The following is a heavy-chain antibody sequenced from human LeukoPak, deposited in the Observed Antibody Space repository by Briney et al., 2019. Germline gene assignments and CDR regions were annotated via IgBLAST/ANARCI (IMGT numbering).Heavy chain of an antibody. CDR1: RFTLSDHY. CDR2: TTSKASGYTT. CDR3: VSKITTSFY. Sequence: GGSLRLSCAPSRFTLSDHYTEWVRRAPGGGVEGVCRTTSKASGYTTEYAASVQGRFIISRDDSKHSLYLQMHSLKTEDTAVYYCVSKITTSFYWGQGTLVTVSS. V-gene: IGHV3-72*01. D-gene: IGHD1-14*01. J-gene: IGHJ4*02.